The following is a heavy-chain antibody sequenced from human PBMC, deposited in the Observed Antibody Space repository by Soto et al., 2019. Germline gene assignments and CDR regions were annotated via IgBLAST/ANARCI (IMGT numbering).Heavy chain of an antibody. CDR3: ARDTGGYGPFDY. Sequence: RGALRLPWGASGVILRSYAFPWGRQAPGKGLEWVAVISYDGSNKYYADSVKGRFTISRDNSKNTLYLQMNSLRAEDTAVYYCARDTGGYGPFDYWGQGTLVTVSS. V-gene: IGHV3-30-3*01. CDR1: GVILRSYA. D-gene: IGHD2-8*02. J-gene: IGHJ4*02. CDR2: ISYDGSNK.